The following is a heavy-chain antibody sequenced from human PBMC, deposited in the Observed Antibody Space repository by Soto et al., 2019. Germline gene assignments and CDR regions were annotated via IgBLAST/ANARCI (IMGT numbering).Heavy chain of an antibody. CDR3: ARQGYYDFCSGYRGHYFDY. D-gene: IGHD3-3*01. CDR2: ISAYNGNT. J-gene: IGHJ4*02. Sequence: QVQLVQSGAEVKKPGASVKVSCKASGYTFSSYGISWVRQAPGQGLEWMGWISAYNGNTNYAQKHQGRGTMTTDTSIVPAEMELRSLRSDDTAVYYCARQGYYDFCSGYRGHYFDYWGQGTLVTVAS. V-gene: IGHV1-18*04. CDR1: GYTFSSYG.